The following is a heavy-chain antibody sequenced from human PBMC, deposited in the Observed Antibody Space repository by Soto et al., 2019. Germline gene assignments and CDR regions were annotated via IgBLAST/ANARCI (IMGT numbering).Heavy chain of an antibody. CDR3: ARDYYHWYFDY. CDR1: GGSISSYY. J-gene: IGHJ4*02. V-gene: IGHV4-59*01. Sequence: PSETLSLTCTVSGGSISSYYWSWIRQPPGKGLEWIGYIYYSGSTNYNPSLKSRVTISVDTSKNQFSLKLSSVTAADTAVYYCARDYYHWYFDYWGQGTLVTVSS. CDR2: IYYSGST. D-gene: IGHD3-3*01.